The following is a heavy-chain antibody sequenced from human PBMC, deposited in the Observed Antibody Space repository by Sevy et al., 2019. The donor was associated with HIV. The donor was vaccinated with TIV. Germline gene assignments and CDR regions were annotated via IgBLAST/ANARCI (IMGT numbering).Heavy chain of an antibody. CDR1: GYTFSGHY. D-gene: IGHD1-26*01. CDR2: INPNSGAT. J-gene: IGHJ4*02. Sequence: ASVKVSCKASGYTFSGHYIHWVRQAPGQGLEWMGWINPNSGATKYAQKFEGRVTMTRDTSISTFYMELNRLRYDDTAVYYCARELARGSYGKDFDYWGQGTLVTVSS. V-gene: IGHV1-2*02. CDR3: ARELARGSYGKDFDY.